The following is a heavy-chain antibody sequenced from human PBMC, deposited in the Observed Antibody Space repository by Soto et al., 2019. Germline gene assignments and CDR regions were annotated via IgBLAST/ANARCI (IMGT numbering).Heavy chain of an antibody. D-gene: IGHD2-8*01. V-gene: IGHV1-3*01. CDR1: GYTFTAHS. J-gene: IGHJ4*02. CDR3: ARKPEDGVPGDY. CDR2: IIVSHDWP. Sequence: VQLVQSGTEVKEPGASVRVSCKASGYTFTAHSLHWARQAPGQGLEWMGWIIVSHDWPRYAPQFQGRLTFETDTIGTTSDMNWTRLTPDYTAGYFCARKPEDGVPGDYWGQGTPVVVSS.